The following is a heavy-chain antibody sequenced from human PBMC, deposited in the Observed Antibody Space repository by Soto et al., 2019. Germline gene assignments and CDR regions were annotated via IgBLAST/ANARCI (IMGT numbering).Heavy chain of an antibody. J-gene: IGHJ3*02. CDR2: IKSKTDGGTT. D-gene: IGHD6-19*01. V-gene: IGHV3-15*07. Sequence: GGSLRLSCAASGFTFSNAWMNWVRQAPGKGLEWVGRIKSKTDGGTTDYAAPVKGRFTISRDDSKNTLYLQMNSLKTEDTAVYYCTTQEVAGPFGAFDIWGQGTMVTVSS. CDR1: GFTFSNAW. CDR3: TTQEVAGPFGAFDI.